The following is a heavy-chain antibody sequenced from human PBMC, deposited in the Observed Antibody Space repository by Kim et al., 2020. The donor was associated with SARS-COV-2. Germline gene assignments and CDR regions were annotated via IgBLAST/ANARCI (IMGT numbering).Heavy chain of an antibody. D-gene: IGHD5-18*01. Sequence: SETLSLTCTVSGGSISSSSYYWGWIRQPPGKGLEWIGSIYYSGSTYYNPSLKSRVTISVDTSKNQFSLKLSSVTAADTAVYYCARPFVDTAMVTGGDAFDIWGQGTMVTVSS. V-gene: IGHV4-39*01. CDR3: ARPFVDTAMVTGGDAFDI. CDR1: GGSISSSSYY. CDR2: IYYSGST. J-gene: IGHJ3*02.